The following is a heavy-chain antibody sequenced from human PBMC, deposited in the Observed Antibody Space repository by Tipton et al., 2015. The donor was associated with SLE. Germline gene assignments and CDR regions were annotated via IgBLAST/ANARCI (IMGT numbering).Heavy chain of an antibody. D-gene: IGHD2-15*01. CDR2: ISYDGSNK. Sequence: QLVQSGGGVVQPGRPLRLSCAASGFTFSSYGMHWVRQAPGKGLEWVAVISYDGSNKYYADSVKGRFTISRDNSKNTLYLQMNSLRAEDTAVYYCAKDTLDAFDIWGQGTMVTVSS. V-gene: IGHV3-30*18. CDR3: AKDTLDAFDI. J-gene: IGHJ3*02. CDR1: GFTFSSYG.